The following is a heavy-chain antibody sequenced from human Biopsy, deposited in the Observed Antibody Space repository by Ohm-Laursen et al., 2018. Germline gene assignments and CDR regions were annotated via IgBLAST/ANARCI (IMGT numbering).Heavy chain of an antibody. D-gene: IGHD2/OR15-2a*01. Sequence: ASVKVSCKASGYTFTPYYIHWMRQAPGQGLEWMGWINPNSDDTNYAQKFQGRVTMTTDTSINAAYMELSRLRSDDTAVYYCVGGQRGPPIGVTVPGDAFDLWGPGTMVTVSP. CDR1: GYTFTPYY. V-gene: IGHV1-2*02. CDR3: VGGQRGPPIGVTVPGDAFDL. CDR2: INPNSDDT. J-gene: IGHJ3*01.